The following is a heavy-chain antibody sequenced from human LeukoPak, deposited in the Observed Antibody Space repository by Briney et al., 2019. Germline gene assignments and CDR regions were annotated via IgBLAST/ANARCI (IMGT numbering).Heavy chain of an antibody. D-gene: IGHD1-7*01. V-gene: IGHV3-33*01. Sequence: AGRSLTLSCAASGFTFSSFSMHWVRQAPGKGLEWVAVIWYDASNKYYVDSVKGRFTISRDNSKNTLYLQMNSLRDDDTAVYYCVRGVGVSRFNYLDPWGQGTLVIVSS. CDR2: IWYDASNK. CDR3: VRGVGVSRFNYLDP. J-gene: IGHJ5*02. CDR1: GFTFSSFS.